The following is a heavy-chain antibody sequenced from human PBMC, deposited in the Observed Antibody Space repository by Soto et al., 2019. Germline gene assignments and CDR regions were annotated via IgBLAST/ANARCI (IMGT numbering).Heavy chain of an antibody. J-gene: IGHJ4*02. CDR1: GGTFSSYS. CDR2: IMPTLGIV. CDR3: ARGPRLRTLFFDY. Sequence: GASVKVSCKASGGTFSSYSISWVRQAPGEGLEWMGRIMPTLGIVNYAQKFQGRVTITADKSTSTAYMELISLKSEDTAVYYCARGPRLRTLFFDYWGQGTLVTVSS. V-gene: IGHV1-69*02.